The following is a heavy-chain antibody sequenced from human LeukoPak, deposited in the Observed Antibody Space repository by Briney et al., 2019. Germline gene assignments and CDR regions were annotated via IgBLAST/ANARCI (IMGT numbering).Heavy chain of an antibody. CDR3: ARDVLAAPGTFDY. D-gene: IGHD6-13*01. CDR1: GDSISSGSFY. V-gene: IGHV4-61*02. J-gene: IGHJ4*02. Sequence: PSQTLSLTCSVSGDSISSGSFYWSWIRQPAGRGLEWIGRIYPSGSTNYNPSLKSRVTISLDTSKNQFSLKLSSVIAADTAVYYCARDVLAAPGTFDYWGQGALVTVSS. CDR2: IYPSGST.